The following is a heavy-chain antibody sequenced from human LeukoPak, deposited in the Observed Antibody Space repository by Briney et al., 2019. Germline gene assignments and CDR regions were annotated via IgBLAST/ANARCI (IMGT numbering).Heavy chain of an antibody. CDR2: IYYSGST. V-gene: IGHV4-59*12. CDR1: GGSISSYY. Sequence: SETLSLTCTVSGGSISSYYWSWIRQPPGKGLEWIGYIYYSGSTSYNPSLKSRVTISVDTSKNQFSLKLSSVTAADTAVYYCARDQSHSSGWFKDYWGQGTLVTVSS. D-gene: IGHD6-19*01. J-gene: IGHJ4*02. CDR3: ARDQSHSSGWFKDY.